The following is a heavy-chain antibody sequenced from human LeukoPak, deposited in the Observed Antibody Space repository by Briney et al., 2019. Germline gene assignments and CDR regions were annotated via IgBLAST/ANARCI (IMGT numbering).Heavy chain of an antibody. CDR3: ARGYPTEPSDY. D-gene: IGHD3-16*02. V-gene: IGHV4-59*01. CDR1: GGSISSYY. J-gene: IGHJ4*02. CDR2: IYYSGST. Sequence: PSETLSLTCTVSGGSISSYYWSWIRQPPGKGLEWIGYIYYSGSTNYNPSLKSRVTISVDTSKNQFSLKLSFVTAADTAVYYCARGYPTEPSDYWGQGTLVTVSS.